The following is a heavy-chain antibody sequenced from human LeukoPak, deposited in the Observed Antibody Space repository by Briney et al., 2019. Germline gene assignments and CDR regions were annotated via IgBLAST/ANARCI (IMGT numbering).Heavy chain of an antibody. J-gene: IGHJ4*02. CDR2: INSDGINT. CDR3: AKAPVTTCSGAYCYPFDY. Sequence: GGSLRLSCAASGFTFSNYWMHWVRHAPGKGLVWVSRINSDGINTIYADSVKGRFTISRDNAKNTLYLQMNRLRAEDAAVYYCAKAPVTTCSGAYCYPFDYWGQGTLVTVSS. CDR1: GFTFSNYW. D-gene: IGHD2-21*01. V-gene: IGHV3-74*01.